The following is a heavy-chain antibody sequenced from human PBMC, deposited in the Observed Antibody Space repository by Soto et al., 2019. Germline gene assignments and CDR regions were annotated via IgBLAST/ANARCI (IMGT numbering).Heavy chain of an antibody. CDR1: GGTFSSYA. CDR2: IIPIFGTA. J-gene: IGHJ6*02. D-gene: IGHD4-17*01. CDR3: AGRVRTTTVTTSRGGGVYYYYGMDV. V-gene: IGHV1-69*06. Sequence: QVQLVQSGAEVKKPGSPVKVSCKASGGTFSSYAISWVRQAPGQGLEWMGGIIPIFGTANYAQKFQGRVTITADKSTSTADRGLSSRRSEDTAVDYCAGRVRTTTVTTSRGGGVYYYYGMDVWGQGTTVTVSS.